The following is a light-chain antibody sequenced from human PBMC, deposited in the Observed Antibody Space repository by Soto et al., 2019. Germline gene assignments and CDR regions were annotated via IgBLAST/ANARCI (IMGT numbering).Light chain of an antibody. J-gene: IGLJ2*01. CDR1: SSNIGSNY. V-gene: IGLV1-47*01. CDR2: RNN. Sequence: QSVLTQPPSASVTPGQRVTSSCSGSSSNIGSNYVYWYQQFPGMAPKLLIYRNNQRPSGVPDRFSGSKSGTSASLAISGLRSEDEADYYCAAWDDSLSGVVFGGGTKVTVL. CDR3: AAWDDSLSGVV.